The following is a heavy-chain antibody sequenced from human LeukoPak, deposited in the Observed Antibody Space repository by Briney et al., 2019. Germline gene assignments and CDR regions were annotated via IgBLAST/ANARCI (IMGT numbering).Heavy chain of an antibody. D-gene: IGHD3-16*01. CDR1: GGTFNNYA. CDR3: ARGADGDYVPYYFDY. Sequence: SVKVCCKTSGGTFNNYAISRVRQAPGQGLGWMGGIIPIFGTANYAQKFQGRVTITADESTSTAYMELSSLRSEDTAVYYCARGADGDYVPYYFDYWGQGTLVTVSS. J-gene: IGHJ4*02. CDR2: IIPIFGTA. V-gene: IGHV1-69*01.